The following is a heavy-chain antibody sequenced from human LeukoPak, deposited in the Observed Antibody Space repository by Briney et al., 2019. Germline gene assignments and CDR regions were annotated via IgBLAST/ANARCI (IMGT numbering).Heavy chain of an antibody. D-gene: IGHD6-19*01. CDR3: AKQTSSGWYGTRFDY. Sequence: GGSLRLSCAASGFTFSSYAMTWVRQAPGKGLEWVSGINGSGGRTYYAVSVKGRFTISRDNSKNTLYLQMNSLRAEDTAVYYCAKQTSSGWYGTRFDYWGQGTLVTVSS. V-gene: IGHV3-23*01. J-gene: IGHJ4*02. CDR2: INGSGGRT. CDR1: GFTFSSYA.